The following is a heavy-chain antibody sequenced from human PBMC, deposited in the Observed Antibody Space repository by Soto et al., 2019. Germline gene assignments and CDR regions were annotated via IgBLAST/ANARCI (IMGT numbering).Heavy chain of an antibody. J-gene: IGHJ5*02. V-gene: IGHV4-59*01. CDR1: GGSISSYY. D-gene: IGHD4-4*01. Sequence: SETLSLTCTVSGGSISSYYWSWIRQPPGKGLEWIGYIYYSGSTNYNPSLKSRVTISVDTSKNQFSLKLSSVTAADTAVYYCARDDDYSNRFDPWGQGTLVTVSS. CDR3: ARDDDYSNRFDP. CDR2: IYYSGST.